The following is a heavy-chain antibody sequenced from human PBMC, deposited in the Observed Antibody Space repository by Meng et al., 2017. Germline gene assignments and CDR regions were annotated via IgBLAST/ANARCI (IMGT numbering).Heavy chain of an antibody. CDR1: GYSISSGYY. Sequence: GSLRLSCTVSGYSISSGYYWGWIRQPPGKGLEWIGSIYHSGSTYYNPSLKSRVTISVDTSKNQFSLKLSSVTAADTAVYYCASSGITGYSSSWYTPFDYWGQGTLVTVSS. J-gene: IGHJ4*02. V-gene: IGHV4-38-2*02. CDR3: ASSGITGYSSSWYTPFDY. D-gene: IGHD6-13*01. CDR2: IYHSGST.